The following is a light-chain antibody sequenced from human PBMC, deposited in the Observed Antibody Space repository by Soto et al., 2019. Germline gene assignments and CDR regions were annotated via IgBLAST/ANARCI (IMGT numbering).Light chain of an antibody. CDR1: QTISDN. Sequence: EIVLTQSPATLSVSPGERATLSCRTSQTISDNLAWYQQRPGQAPRPLIYGASTRATGVPARFSGGGSGTEFTLTISSLQSEDFAVYYCQQYNNWRTFGQGTKVEIK. V-gene: IGKV3-15*01. CDR2: GAS. J-gene: IGKJ1*01. CDR3: QQYNNWRT.